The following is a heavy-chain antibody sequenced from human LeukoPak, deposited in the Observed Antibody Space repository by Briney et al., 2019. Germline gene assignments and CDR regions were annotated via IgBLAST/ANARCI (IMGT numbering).Heavy chain of an antibody. J-gene: IGHJ6*03. V-gene: IGHV3-53*01. Sequence: PGGSLRLSCAASGFTVSSNYMSWVRQAPGKWLEWVSVIYSGGSTYYADSVKGRFTISRDNPKNTLYLQMNNLRAEDTAVYYCASGSGSYRTPYYYMDVWGKGTTVTVSS. CDR3: ASGSGSYRTPYYYMDV. CDR1: GFTVSSNY. CDR2: IYSGGST. D-gene: IGHD3-10*01.